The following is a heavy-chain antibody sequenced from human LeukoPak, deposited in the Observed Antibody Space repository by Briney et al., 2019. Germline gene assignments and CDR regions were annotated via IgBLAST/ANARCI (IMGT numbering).Heavy chain of an antibody. CDR3: AGGLLEAQGWLQWLGTVYSMDV. J-gene: IGHJ6*02. D-gene: IGHD5-24*01. V-gene: IGHV3-11*01. Sequence: GGSLRLSCVASGFNFSDYYMNWIRQSPGKGLEWISYMSSRSGIIYYADSVKGRFTISRDNARNSLYLQMNSLRIDDTAVYYCAGGLLEAQGWLQWLGTVYSMDVWGQGTPVTVSS. CDR2: MSSRSGII. CDR1: GFNFSDYY.